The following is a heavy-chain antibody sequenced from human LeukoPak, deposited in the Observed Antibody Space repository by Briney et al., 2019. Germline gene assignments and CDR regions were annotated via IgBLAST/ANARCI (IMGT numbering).Heavy chain of an antibody. CDR1: RFSFTTYA. J-gene: IGHJ4*02. CDR3: ARPREGSYYDSSGYDY. CDR2: ISDSGGTT. D-gene: IGHD3-22*01. V-gene: IGHV3-23*01. Sequence: GGSLRLSCAASRFSFTTYAMSWVRQAPGKGLEWVSTISDSGGTTYYADSVKGRFTISRDNSKSTLYLQMNSLRAEDTAVYYCARPREGSYYDSSGYDYWGQGTLVTVSS.